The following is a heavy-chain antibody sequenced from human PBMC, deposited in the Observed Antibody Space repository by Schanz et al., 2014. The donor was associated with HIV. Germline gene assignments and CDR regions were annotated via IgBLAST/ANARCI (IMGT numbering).Heavy chain of an antibody. Sequence: QVHLVESGGGVVQPGTSLRLSCAASGFTFSNYAIHWVRQAPGKGLEGVTLIWNDGTSKYYADSVKGRFTISRDASKNALYLQMNSLRAEDTAVYYCARDRISTVGAPHFDLWGQGTLVTVSS. D-gene: IGHD1-26*01. CDR1: GFTFSNYA. CDR3: ARDRISTVGAPHFDL. J-gene: IGHJ4*02. CDR2: IWNDGTSK. V-gene: IGHV3-33*01.